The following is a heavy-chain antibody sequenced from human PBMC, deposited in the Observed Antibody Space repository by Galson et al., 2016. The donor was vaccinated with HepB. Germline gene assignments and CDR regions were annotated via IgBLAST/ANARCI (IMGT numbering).Heavy chain of an antibody. CDR1: GFTFSSYS. Sequence: SLRLSCAASGFTFSSYSMIWVRQTPGKGLEWVSYIGSSGPVYYADSLQGRFTISRDNAKKLLYLQMNSLRDEDTAVYYCARDQPVTPLGYWGQGTLVSVSS. V-gene: IGHV3-48*02. D-gene: IGHD4-17*01. CDR2: IGSSGPV. CDR3: ARDQPVTPLGY. J-gene: IGHJ4*02.